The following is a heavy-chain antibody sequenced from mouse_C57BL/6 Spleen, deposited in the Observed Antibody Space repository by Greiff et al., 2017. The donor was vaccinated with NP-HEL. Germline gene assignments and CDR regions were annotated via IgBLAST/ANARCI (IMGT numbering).Heavy chain of an antibody. CDR3: ARGVYYDYSLYAMDY. Sequence: QVQLQQSGAELVKPGASVKLSCKASGYTFTSYWMHWVKQRPGQGLEWIGMIHPNSGSTNYNEKFKSKATLTVDKSSSTAYMQLSSLTSEDSAVYYCARGVYYDYSLYAMDYWGQGTSVTVSS. V-gene: IGHV1-64*01. CDR2: IHPNSGST. CDR1: GYTFTSYW. D-gene: IGHD2-4*01. J-gene: IGHJ4*01.